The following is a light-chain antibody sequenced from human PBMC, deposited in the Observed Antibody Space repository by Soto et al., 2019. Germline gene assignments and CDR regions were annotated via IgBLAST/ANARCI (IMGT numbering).Light chain of an antibody. CDR2: HAS. CDR1: QSVMGSY. J-gene: IGKJ1*01. CDR3: QHYDVWPLT. V-gene: IGKV3-20*01. Sequence: EIVLTQSPGTLSLSPGERATLSCRASQSVMGSYLAWYQQKPGQAPRLLIFHASTRATGIPDRFSGSGSGTDFTLTVSRLEPEDSAVYYCQHYDVWPLTFGQGTKVDIK.